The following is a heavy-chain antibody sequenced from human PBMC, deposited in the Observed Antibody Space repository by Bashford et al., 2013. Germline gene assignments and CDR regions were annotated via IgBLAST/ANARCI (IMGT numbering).Heavy chain of an antibody. D-gene: IGHD2-8*02. Sequence: GSLRLSCAASGFTFSSYAMSWVRQAPGKGLEWVSAISGSGGSTYYADSVKGRSPSTRDNSKNTLYSDKSNSLESRRTRAVYYCDEKGYCTGXFDY. V-gene: IGHV3-23*01. CDR2: ISGSGGST. CDR3: DEKGYCTGXFDY. J-gene: IGHJ4*01. CDR1: GFTFSSYA.